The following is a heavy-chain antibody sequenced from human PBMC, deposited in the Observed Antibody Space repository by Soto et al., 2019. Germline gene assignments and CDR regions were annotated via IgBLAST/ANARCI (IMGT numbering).Heavy chain of an antibody. CDR1: GFTFTRYS. CDR2: ISSTTNYI. J-gene: IGHJ4*02. CDR3: ARESEDLTSNFDY. V-gene: IGHV3-21*06. Sequence: GGSLRLSCAASGFTFTRYSMNWVRQAPGKGLEWVSSISSTTNYIYYGDSMKGRFTISRDNAKNSLYLEMNSLRAEDTVVYYCARESEDLTSNFDYWGQGTLVTVSS.